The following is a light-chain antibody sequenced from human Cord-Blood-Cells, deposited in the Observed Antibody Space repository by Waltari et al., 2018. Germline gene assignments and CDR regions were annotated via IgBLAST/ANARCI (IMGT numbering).Light chain of an antibody. CDR2: WAS. V-gene: IGKV4-1*01. CDR3: QQYYSTPYT. Sequence: DIVMTQSPDSLAVSLGERATINCKSSQSVLYSSNNKNYLAWYQQKPGPPPKLLIYWASTRESGVPDRFSGSGSGTDFTPTISSLQAEDVAVYYCQQYYSTPYTFGQGTKLEIK. J-gene: IGKJ2*01. CDR1: QSVLYSSNNKNY.